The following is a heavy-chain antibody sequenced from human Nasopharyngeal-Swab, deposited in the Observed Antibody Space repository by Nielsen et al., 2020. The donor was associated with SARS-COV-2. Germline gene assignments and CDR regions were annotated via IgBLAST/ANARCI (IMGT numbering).Heavy chain of an antibody. CDR1: GFTFNNFG. CDR3: ARVLDYYDSSGYDTWDVFAL. Sequence: GESLKISCAASGFTFNNFGMHWVRQAPGKGLEWVAVISSDGSSKYYADSVEGRFTISRDNAKNTLFLQMNSLRAEDTAVYYCARVLDYYDSSGYDTWDVFALWGQGTMVTVSS. V-gene: IGHV3-30*03. CDR2: ISSDGSSK. D-gene: IGHD3-22*01. J-gene: IGHJ3*01.